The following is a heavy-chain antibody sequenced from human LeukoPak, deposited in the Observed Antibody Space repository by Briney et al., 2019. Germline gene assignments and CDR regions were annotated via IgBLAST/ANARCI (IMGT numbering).Heavy chain of an antibody. V-gene: IGHV1-69*05. Sequence: GSSVKVSCKASGGTFSSYAISWVRQAPGQGLEWMGGIIPIFGTANYAQKFQGRVTITTDESTSTAYMELSSLRSEDTAVYYCARDDTGDGGNSVFDYWGQGTLVTVSS. CDR3: ARDDTGDGGNSVFDY. J-gene: IGHJ4*02. D-gene: IGHD4-23*01. CDR1: GGTFSSYA. CDR2: IIPIFGTA.